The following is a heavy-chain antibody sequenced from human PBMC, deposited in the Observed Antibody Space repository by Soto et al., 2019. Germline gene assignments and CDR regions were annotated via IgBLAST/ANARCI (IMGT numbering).Heavy chain of an antibody. V-gene: IGHV4-31*03. CDR2: IYYSGST. J-gene: IGHJ6*02. CDR1: GGSISSGGYY. CDR3: ARVCGVDCHYGMDV. D-gene: IGHD2-21*02. Sequence: QVQLQESGPGLVKPSQTLSLTCTVSGGSISSGGYYWSWIRQHPGKGLEWIVYIYYSGSTYYNPSLNSRVTISVDTSKNHFSLKLSSVTAADTAVYYCARVCGVDCHYGMDVGGQGTTVTVSS.